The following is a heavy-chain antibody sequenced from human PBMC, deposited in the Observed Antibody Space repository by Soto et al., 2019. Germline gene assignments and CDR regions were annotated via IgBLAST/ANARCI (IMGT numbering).Heavy chain of an antibody. V-gene: IGHV4-39*01. CDR3: ARPYSAYERHFDY. D-gene: IGHD5-12*01. Sequence: SETLSLTGTVSGGSISSESYYWGWVRQPPGKGLEWIGTIDYSGNIYYNPSLKSRVTISVDTSKTQFSLKLSSVTAADTAVYYCARPYSAYERHFDYWAQGTLVTVSS. J-gene: IGHJ4*02. CDR1: GGSISSESYY. CDR2: IDYSGNI.